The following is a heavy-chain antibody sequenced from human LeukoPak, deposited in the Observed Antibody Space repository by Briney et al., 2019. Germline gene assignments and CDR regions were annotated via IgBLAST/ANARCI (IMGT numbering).Heavy chain of an antibody. V-gene: IGHV3-21*01. Sequence: GGSLRLSCAASGFTFSSYSMNWVRQAPGKGLEWVSSISSSSSYIYYADSVKGRFTISRDNAKNSLYLQMNSLRAEDTAVYYCARDSRAQWLRFSRAQYYFDYWGQGTLVTVSS. D-gene: IGHD5-12*01. CDR3: ARDSRAQWLRFSRAQYYFDY. CDR2: ISSSSSYI. CDR1: GFTFSSYS. J-gene: IGHJ4*02.